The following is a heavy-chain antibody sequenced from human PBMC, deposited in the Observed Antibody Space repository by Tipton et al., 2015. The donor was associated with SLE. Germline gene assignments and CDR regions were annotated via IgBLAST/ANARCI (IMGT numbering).Heavy chain of an antibody. V-gene: IGHV3-7*01. CDR3: AREYCSSTSCYGYYYMDV. CDR1: GFTFSTYW. CDR2: IKQDGSEK. D-gene: IGHD2-2*01. Sequence: SLRLSCAATGFTFSTYWMSWVRQAPGKGLEWVANIKQDGSEKIYVDSVKGRFTISRDNAKNSLYLQMNSLRAEDTAVYYCAREYCSSTSCYGYYYMDVWGKGTTVTVSS. J-gene: IGHJ6*03.